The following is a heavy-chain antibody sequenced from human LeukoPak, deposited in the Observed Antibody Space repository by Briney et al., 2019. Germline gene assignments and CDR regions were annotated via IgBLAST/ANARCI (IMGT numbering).Heavy chain of an antibody. CDR2: INPVNGGT. V-gene: IGHV1-46*03. J-gene: IGHJ4*02. CDR1: GYTFTSYY. CDR3: ARDYTGNGNGDY. Sequence: GASVKVSCKASGYTFTSYYIHWVRQAPGQGLEWMGKINPVNGGTSYAQKFQGRVAMTRDTTTGTVYMEMSSLRSEDTAIYYCARDYTGNGNGDYWGQGTLVTVSS. D-gene: IGHD2-8*02.